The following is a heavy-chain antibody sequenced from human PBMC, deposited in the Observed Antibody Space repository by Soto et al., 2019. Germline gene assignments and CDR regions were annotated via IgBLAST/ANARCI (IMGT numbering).Heavy chain of an antibody. CDR3: AKLMYGSGAEVYFDY. D-gene: IGHD3-10*01. J-gene: IGHJ4*02. CDR1: GFTFSSYG. CDR2: ISYDGSNK. Sequence: QVQLVESGGGVVQPGRSLRLSCAASGFTFSSYGMHWVRQAPGKGLEWVAVISYDGSNKYYADSVKGRFTISRDNSKNTLNLQMNSLRAEDTAVYYCAKLMYGSGAEVYFDYWGQGTLVTVSS. V-gene: IGHV3-30*18.